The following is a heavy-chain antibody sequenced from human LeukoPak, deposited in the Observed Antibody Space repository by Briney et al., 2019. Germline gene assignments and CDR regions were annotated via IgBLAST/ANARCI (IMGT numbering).Heavy chain of an antibody. J-gene: IGHJ5*02. CDR2: ISCYNGHT. Sequence: ASVKVSCKASGYTFTNYGIRWVRQAPGQGLEWMGWISCYNGHTNYARNLQGRVTMTTDTSTSAAYMELRSLTSDDTAVYYCARDLGYCSGDSCLRNWFDPWGQGTLVTVSS. CDR1: GYTFTNYG. V-gene: IGHV1-18*01. D-gene: IGHD2-15*01. CDR3: ARDLGYCSGDSCLRNWFDP.